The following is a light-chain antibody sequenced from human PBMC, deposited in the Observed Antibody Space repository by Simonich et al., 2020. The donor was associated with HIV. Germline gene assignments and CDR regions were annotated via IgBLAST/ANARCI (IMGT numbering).Light chain of an antibody. CDR1: SSNIGSNT. CDR3: AAWDDSLNGAV. Sequence: QSVLTQPPSASETPGQRVTISYSGNSSNIGSNTVNWYQQLPGTAPKPLIYRNNQRPSCVPDRFSGSKSGTSASLAISGLQSEDEADYYCAAWDDSLNGAVFGGGTQLTVL. V-gene: IGLV1-44*01. CDR2: RNN. J-gene: IGLJ7*01.